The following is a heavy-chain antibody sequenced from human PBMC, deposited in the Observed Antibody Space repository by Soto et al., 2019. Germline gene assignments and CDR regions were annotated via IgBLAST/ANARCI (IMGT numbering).Heavy chain of an antibody. CDR2: ISAYNGNT. V-gene: IGHV1-18*01. D-gene: IGHD3-22*01. CDR1: GYTFTSYG. CDR3: AREADDSSGYYYGSGGY. Sequence: QVQLVQSGAEVKKPGASVKVSCKASGYTFTSYGISWVRQAPGQGLEWMGWISAYNGNTNYAQKLQGRVTITTDTSTSTDYMELRSLRSDDTDVYYCAREADDSSGYYYGSGGYLGQGTLVTVSS. J-gene: IGHJ4*02.